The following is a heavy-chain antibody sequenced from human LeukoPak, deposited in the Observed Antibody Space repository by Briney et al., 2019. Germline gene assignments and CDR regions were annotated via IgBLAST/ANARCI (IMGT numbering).Heavy chain of an antibody. J-gene: IGHJ4*02. CDR3: ARDPGIRIAVAGTGFDY. CDR2: IWYDGSNK. D-gene: IGHD6-19*01. Sequence: GGSLRLSCAASGFTFSSYGMHWVRQAPGKGLEWVAVIWYDGSNKYYADSVKGRFTISRDNSKNTLYLQMNSLRAEDTAVYYCARDPGIRIAVAGTGFDYWGQGTLVTVSS. CDR1: GFTFSSYG. V-gene: IGHV3-33*01.